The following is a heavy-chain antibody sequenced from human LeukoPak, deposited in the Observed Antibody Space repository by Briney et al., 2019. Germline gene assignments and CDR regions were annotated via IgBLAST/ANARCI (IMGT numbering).Heavy chain of an antibody. CDR1: GFTFSDYY. V-gene: IGHV3-11*01. CDR3: ASGVFPI. CDR2: ISSSGYTM. Sequence: GRTLRLSCAASGFTFSDYYMSWIRQAPGKGLEWGSYISSSGYTMYYADSAKGRFTIYRDNAKNSLYLQMNSLRAEHTAMYYCASGVFPIWGQGTMVTVSS. D-gene: IGHD2-8*01. J-gene: IGHJ3*02.